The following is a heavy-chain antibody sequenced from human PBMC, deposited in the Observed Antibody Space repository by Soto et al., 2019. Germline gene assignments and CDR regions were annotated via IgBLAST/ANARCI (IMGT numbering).Heavy chain of an antibody. V-gene: IGHV3-23*01. CDR2: ISASGGST. J-gene: IGHJ4*02. CDR1: GFTFSNYG. CDR3: AIHFYYGSGTYDAVDY. D-gene: IGHD3-10*01. Sequence: EVQLLESGGGSVQPGGSLRLSCAVSGFTFSNYGMNWVRQAPGQGLEWVSGISASGGSTYYADSVKGRFTISRDSSNSTLYLQTNRLRANDTAVYYCAIHFYYGSGTYDAVDYWCQGTLVTVSS.